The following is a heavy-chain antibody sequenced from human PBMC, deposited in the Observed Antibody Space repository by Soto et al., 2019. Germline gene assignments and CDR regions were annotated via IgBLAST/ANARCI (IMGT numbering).Heavy chain of an antibody. V-gene: IGHV1-3*01. CDR1: GYTFTSYA. J-gene: IGHJ4*02. CDR3: ARDRIAVAGVCDY. D-gene: IGHD6-19*01. CDR2: INAGNGNT. Sequence: ASVKVSCKASGYTFTSYAMHWVRQAPGQRLEWMGWINAGNGNTKYSQKFQGRVTITRDTSASTAYMELSSLRSEDTAFYYGARDRIAVAGVCDYWGQGTLVTVSS.